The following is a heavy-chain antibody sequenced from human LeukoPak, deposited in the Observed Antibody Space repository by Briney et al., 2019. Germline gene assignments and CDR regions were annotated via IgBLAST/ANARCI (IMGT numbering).Heavy chain of an antibody. D-gene: IGHD3-10*01. CDR3: AKTPDYYGSGSSSYIDC. CDR2: ISGSGGGT. V-gene: IGHV3-23*01. Sequence: GGSLRLSCAASGFTFSSYVMSWVRQAPGKGLEWVSAISGSGGGTYYANSVKGRFTISRDNSRDTLYLQMNSLRAEDTALYFCAKTPDYYGSGSSSYIDCWGQGTLVSVSS. CDR1: GFTFSSYV. J-gene: IGHJ4*02.